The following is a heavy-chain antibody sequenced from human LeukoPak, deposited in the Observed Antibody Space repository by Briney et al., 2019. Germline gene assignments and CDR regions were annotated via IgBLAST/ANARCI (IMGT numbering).Heavy chain of an antibody. V-gene: IGHV4-39*01. CDR2: IYYSGST. D-gene: IGHD3-16*02. J-gene: IGHJ3*02. CDR1: GGSISSNNFY. CDR3: ARFRVGDYVWGSYRYEVGAFDI. Sequence: SETLSLTCSVSGGSISSNNFYWDWIRQPPGKGLEWIGSIYYSGSTYYNPSLKRRVTISVDTPKNQFSLKLSSVTAAVTAVYYCARFRVGDYVWGSYRYEVGAFDIWGQGTMVTVSS.